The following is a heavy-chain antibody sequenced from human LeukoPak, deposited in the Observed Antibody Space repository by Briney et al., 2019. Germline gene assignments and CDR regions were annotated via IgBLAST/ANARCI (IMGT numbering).Heavy chain of an antibody. D-gene: IGHD3-10*01. CDR1: GYSISSGYY. CDR3: ARVHYGSGSLYYYYYYMDV. V-gene: IGHV4-38-2*02. J-gene: IGHJ6*03. Sequence: PSETLSLTCTVSGYSISSGYYWGWIGQPPGKGLEWIGSIYHSGTTYYNPSLKSRVTISVDTSKNQFSLNLSSVTAADTAVYYCARVHYGSGSLYYYYYYMDVWGKGTTVTISS. CDR2: IYHSGTT.